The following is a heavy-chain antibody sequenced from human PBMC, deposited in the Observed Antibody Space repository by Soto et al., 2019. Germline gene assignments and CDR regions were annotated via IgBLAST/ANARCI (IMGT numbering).Heavy chain of an antibody. V-gene: IGHV3-30*18. CDR3: AKDPYYGSGSYSPANNWFDP. CDR1: GFTFSSYG. J-gene: IGHJ5*02. Sequence: SLRLSCAASGFTFSSYGMYWVRQAPGKGLEWVAVISYDGSNKYYADSVKGRLTISRDNSKNTLYLQMNSLRAEDTAVYYCAKDPYYGSGSYSPANNWFDPWGQGTQVTVSS. D-gene: IGHD3-10*01. CDR2: ISYDGSNK.